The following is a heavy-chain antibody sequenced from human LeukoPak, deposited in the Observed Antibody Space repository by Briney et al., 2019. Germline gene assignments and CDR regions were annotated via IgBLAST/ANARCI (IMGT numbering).Heavy chain of an antibody. D-gene: IGHD5-18*01. CDR3: AREGDTAYDAFDI. J-gene: IGHJ3*02. Sequence: GGSLRLSCTASGFAFSSYAMSWVRQAPGVGLEWVSAIDGGGGRTWHADSVRGRFTISRDNSKNTLFMQMNSLRAEDTAVYYCAREGDTAYDAFDIWGQGTMVTVSS. V-gene: IGHV3-23*01. CDR2: IDGGGGRT. CDR1: GFAFSSYA.